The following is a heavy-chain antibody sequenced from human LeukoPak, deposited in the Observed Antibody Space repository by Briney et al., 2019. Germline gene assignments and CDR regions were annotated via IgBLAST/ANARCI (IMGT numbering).Heavy chain of an antibody. V-gene: IGHV4-4*07. J-gene: IGHJ5*02. CDR3: ARAMVRGVICWFDP. CDR2: IYTSGST. CDR1: GGSISSYY. Sequence: SETLSLTCTVSGGSISSYYWSWIRQPAGKGLEWIGRIYTSGSTNYNPSLKSRVTMSVDTSKNQFSLKLSSVTAADTAVYYCARAMVRGVICWFDPWGQGTLVTVSS. D-gene: IGHD3-10*01.